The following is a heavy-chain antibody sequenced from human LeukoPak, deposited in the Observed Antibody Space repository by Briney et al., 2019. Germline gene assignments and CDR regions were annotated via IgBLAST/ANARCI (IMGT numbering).Heavy chain of an antibody. V-gene: IGHV3-21*01. CDR3: ARVANNWNYAPFDY. Sequence: GGSLRLSGAASGFTFSSYSMNWVRQAPGKGLEWVSSISSSSSYIYYADSVKGRFTISRDNAKNSLYLQMNSLRAEDTAVYYCARVANNWNYAPFDYWGQGTLVTVSS. D-gene: IGHD1-7*01. J-gene: IGHJ4*02. CDR1: GFTFSSYS. CDR2: ISSSSSYI.